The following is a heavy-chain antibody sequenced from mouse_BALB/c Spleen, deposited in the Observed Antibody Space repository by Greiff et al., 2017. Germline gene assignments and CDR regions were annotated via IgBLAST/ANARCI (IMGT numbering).Heavy chain of an antibody. CDR3: ERVYYYGSSSYFDY. Sequence: EVKLMESGGGLVKPGGSLKLSCAASGFTFSSYAMSWVRQTPEKRLEWVASISSGGSTYYPDSVKGRFTISRDNARNILYLQMSSLRSEDTAMYYCERVYYYGSSSYFDYWGQGTTLTVSS. V-gene: IGHV5-6-5*01. D-gene: IGHD1-1*01. J-gene: IGHJ2*01. CDR1: GFTFSSYA. CDR2: ISSGGST.